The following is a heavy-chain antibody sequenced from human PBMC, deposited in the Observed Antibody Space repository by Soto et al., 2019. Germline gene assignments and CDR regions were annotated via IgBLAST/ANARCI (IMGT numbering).Heavy chain of an antibody. V-gene: IGHV4-59*01. CDR1: GGSISSYY. CDR3: ARTMCSSTSCYPYYYYGMDV. J-gene: IGHJ6*02. CDR2: IYYSGST. D-gene: IGHD2-2*01. Sequence: SETLSLTCTVSGGSISSYYWSWIRQPPGKGLEWIGYIYYSGSTNYNPSLKSRVTISVDTSKYQFSLKLSSVTAADTAVYYCARTMCSSTSCYPYYYYGMDVSGQGTTVTVSS.